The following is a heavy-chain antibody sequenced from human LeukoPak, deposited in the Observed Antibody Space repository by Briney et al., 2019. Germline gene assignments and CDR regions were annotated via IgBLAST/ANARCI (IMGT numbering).Heavy chain of an antibody. D-gene: IGHD7-27*01. Sequence: ASVKVSCKASRYTITSYDINWVRQATGQGLEWMGWMNANTGNTGYAQKFQGRITFTRDISINTAYMELSSLRSDDTAVYYCARVPTLGIYYYYHYMDVWGKGTTVTVSS. CDR2: MNANTGNT. CDR3: ARVPTLGIYYYYHYMDV. J-gene: IGHJ6*03. CDR1: RYTITSYD. V-gene: IGHV1-8*03.